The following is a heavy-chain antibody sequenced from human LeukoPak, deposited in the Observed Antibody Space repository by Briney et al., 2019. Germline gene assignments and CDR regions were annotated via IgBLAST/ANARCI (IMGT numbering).Heavy chain of an antibody. CDR2: IIPIFGTA. J-gene: IGHJ6*03. CDR3: ARVGQGYDFWSGHYYMDV. CDR1: GGTFSSYA. D-gene: IGHD3-3*01. V-gene: IGHV1-69*05. Sequence: SVTVSCKASGGTFSSYAISWVRQAPGQGLEWMGGIIPIFGTANYAQKFQGRVTITTDESTSTAYMELSSLRSEDTAVYYCARVGQGYDFWSGHYYMDVWGQGTTVTVSS.